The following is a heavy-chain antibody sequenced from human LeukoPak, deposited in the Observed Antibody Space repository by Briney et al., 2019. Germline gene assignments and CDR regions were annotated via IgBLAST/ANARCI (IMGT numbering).Heavy chain of an antibody. V-gene: IGHV3-48*01. D-gene: IGHD6-19*01. CDR3: AKDQRSIAVAGYFDY. CDR1: GFTFSSYS. CDR2: ISSSSSTT. Sequence: PGGSLRLSCAASGFTFSSYSMNWVRQAPGKGLEWVSYISSSSSTTYYADSVKGRFTISRDNSKNMLYLQMNSLRAEDTAVYYCAKDQRSIAVAGYFDYWGQGTLITVSS. J-gene: IGHJ4*02.